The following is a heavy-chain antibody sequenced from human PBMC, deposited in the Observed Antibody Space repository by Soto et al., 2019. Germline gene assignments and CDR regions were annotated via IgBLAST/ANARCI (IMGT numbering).Heavy chain of an antibody. CDR1: GFTFSNYY. V-gene: IGHV3-11*01. CDR2: ISSREVTV. J-gene: IGHJ4*02. Sequence: QVQLVESGGGLVKPGGSLRLSCAASGFTFSNYYMTWIRQAPGKGLECLSYISSREVTVYYADSVKGRFTISRDNTKNSLYLQMTTLRDEDTAVYYCTRVSASGWHVNGRVYFDSWGQGTLVTVSS. CDR3: TRVSASGWHVNGRVYFDS. D-gene: IGHD6-19*01.